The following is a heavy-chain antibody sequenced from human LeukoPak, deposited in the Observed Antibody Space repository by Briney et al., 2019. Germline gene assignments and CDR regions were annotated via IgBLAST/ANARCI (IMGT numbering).Heavy chain of an antibody. CDR1: GFTFSNYP. V-gene: IGHV3-64*01. Sequence: PGGSLRLSCSASGFTFSNYPMHWVRQAPGKGLEYVSGISGNGGNTYYANSVKGRFTISRDNSKHTLYLQMGSLRAEDMAVCYCARSKRWLEHYWYFDLWGRGTLVTVSS. D-gene: IGHD5-24*01. CDR3: ARSKRWLEHYWYFDL. J-gene: IGHJ2*01. CDR2: ISGNGGNT.